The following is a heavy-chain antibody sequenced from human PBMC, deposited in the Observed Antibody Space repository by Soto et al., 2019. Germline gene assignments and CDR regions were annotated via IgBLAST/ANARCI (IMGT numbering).Heavy chain of an antibody. CDR2: IVVGSGNT. J-gene: IGHJ5*02. CDR1: GFTFTSSA. V-gene: IGHV1-58*01. D-gene: IGHD3-3*01. CDR3: AAELLRRSSFGALAPNWFDP. Sequence: QMQLVQSGPEVKKPGTSVKVSCKASGFTFTSSAVQWVRQARGQRLEWIGWIVVGSGNTNYAQKFQDRGTITSDMSTSTAYMELSRMRSEDSAVYYCAAELLRRSSFGALAPNWFDPWGQGTLVTVSS.